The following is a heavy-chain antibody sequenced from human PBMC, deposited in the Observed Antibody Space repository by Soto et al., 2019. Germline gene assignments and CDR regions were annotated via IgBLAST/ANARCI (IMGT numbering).Heavy chain of an antibody. CDR1: GYTFTSYD. D-gene: IGHD3-10*01. V-gene: IGHV1-8*01. CDR3: ARGETYYYGSGVLYYYGMDV. J-gene: IGHJ6*02. CDR2: MNPNSGST. Sequence: GASVKVSCKASGYTFTSYDINWVRQATGQGLEWMGWMNPNSGSTGYAQKFQGRVTMTRNTSISTAYMELSSLRSEDTAVYYCARGETYYYGSGVLYYYGMDVWGQGTTVTVSS.